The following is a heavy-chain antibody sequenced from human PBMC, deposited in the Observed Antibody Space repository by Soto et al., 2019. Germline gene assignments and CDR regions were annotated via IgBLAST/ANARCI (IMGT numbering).Heavy chain of an antibody. V-gene: IGHV4-31*03. D-gene: IGHD3-3*01. Sequence: SETLSLTCTVSGGSISSGGYYWSWIRQHPGKGLEWIGYIYYSGSTYYNPSLKSRVTISVDTSKNQFSLKLSSVTAADTAVYYCARGPDYDFWSGYYKGHPTNYFDYWGQGTLVTVSS. J-gene: IGHJ4*02. CDR2: IYYSGST. CDR1: GGSISSGGYY. CDR3: ARGPDYDFWSGYYKGHPTNYFDY.